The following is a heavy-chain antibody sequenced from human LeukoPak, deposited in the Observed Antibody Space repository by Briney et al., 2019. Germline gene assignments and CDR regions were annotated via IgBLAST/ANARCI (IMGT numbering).Heavy chain of an antibody. J-gene: IGHJ4*02. D-gene: IGHD1-1*01. CDR2: IHSGGNTI. CDR3: VRKLTRTTYFDY. CDR1: GFTFSRYD. V-gene: IGHV3-48*03. Sequence: GGSLRLSCVASGFTFSRYDMNWVRLAPGKGLEWVSYIHSGGNTIYYADSVKGRFTISRDYAKNSLYLQMNNLRAEDTAVYYCVRKLTRTTYFDYWGQGTLVTVSS.